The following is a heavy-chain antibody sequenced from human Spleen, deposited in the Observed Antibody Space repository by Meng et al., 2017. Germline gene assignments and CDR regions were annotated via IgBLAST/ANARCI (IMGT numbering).Heavy chain of an antibody. CDR1: GGSISSGGYY. CDR2: FYYSGST. Sequence: QVQLQESGPGLVKPSQTLSLTCTVSGGSISSGGYYWSWIRQHPGKGLEWIGYFYYSGSTYYNPSLKSLVTIPLDTSKNQFSLKLSSVTAADTAVYYCARDLSGYGWFDPWGQGTLVTVSS. D-gene: IGHD5-18*01. CDR3: ARDLSGYGWFDP. J-gene: IGHJ5*02. V-gene: IGHV4-31*01.